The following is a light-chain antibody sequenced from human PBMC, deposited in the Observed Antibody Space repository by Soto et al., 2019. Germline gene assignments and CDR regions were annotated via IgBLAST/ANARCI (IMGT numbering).Light chain of an antibody. J-gene: IGKJ1*01. CDR2: AAS. CDR1: QSISSW. CDR3: QQYYNYST. Sequence: DIQMTQSPSTLSASVGDGVTITCRASQSISSWLAWYQQKPGKAPKLLIHAASSLESGVPSRFSGFESGTEFTLTISSLQPDDFATYYCQQYYNYSTFGQGTKVEVK. V-gene: IGKV1-5*01.